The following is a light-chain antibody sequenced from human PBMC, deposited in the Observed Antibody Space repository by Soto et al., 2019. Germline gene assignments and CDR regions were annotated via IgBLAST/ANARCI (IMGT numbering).Light chain of an antibody. Sequence: QSALTQPASVSGSPGQSITISCTGTSSDVGAYDYVSWYQQHPGKAPKLMIYEVSNRPSGVSNRFSGSKSGNTASLTISGLQADDEADYYCSSYTSSTTRVFGGGTKVTVL. CDR1: SSDVGAYDY. V-gene: IGLV2-14*01. J-gene: IGLJ2*01. CDR2: EVS. CDR3: SSYTSSTTRV.